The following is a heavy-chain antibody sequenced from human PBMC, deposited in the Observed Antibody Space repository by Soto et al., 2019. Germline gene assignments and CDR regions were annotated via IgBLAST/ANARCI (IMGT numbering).Heavy chain of an antibody. Sequence: ASVKVSCKASGYTFTSYAMNWVRQAPGQGLEWMGWINTNTGNPTYAQGSTGRFVFSLDTPVSTAYLQICSLKAEDTAVYYCARDYHPTYYDILNGYYKGGYFDYWGQGTLVTVSS. CDR1: GYTFTSYA. J-gene: IGHJ4*02. V-gene: IGHV7-4-1*01. CDR2: INTNTGNP. CDR3: ARDYHPTYYDILNGYYKGGYFDY. D-gene: IGHD3-9*01.